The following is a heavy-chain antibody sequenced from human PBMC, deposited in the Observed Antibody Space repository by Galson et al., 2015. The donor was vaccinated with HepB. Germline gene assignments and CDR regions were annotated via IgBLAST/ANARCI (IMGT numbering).Heavy chain of an antibody. Sequence: SLRLSCAASGFTFSSYGMHWVRQAPGKGLEWVAVISYDGSNKYYADSVKGRFTISRDNSKNTLYLQMNSLRAEDTAVYYCAKSPVRGVTKFDYWGQGTLVTVSS. V-gene: IGHV3-30*18. CDR1: GFTFSSYG. J-gene: IGHJ4*02. CDR3: AKSPVRGVTKFDY. CDR2: ISYDGSNK. D-gene: IGHD3-10*01.